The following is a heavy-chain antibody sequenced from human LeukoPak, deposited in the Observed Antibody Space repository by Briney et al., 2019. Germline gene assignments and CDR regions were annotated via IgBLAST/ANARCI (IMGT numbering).Heavy chain of an antibody. CDR1: GGSISSGGYY. CDR3: ARGKYSSKRGTPSTVSVDTAMGHLDY. CDR2: IYYSGST. Sequence: SQTLSLTCTVSGGSISSGGYYLSWIRQHPGKGREWIGYIYYSGSTYYNPSCKSRFTISVDTSKNQFSLKLNSVTAADTAVYYCARGKYSSKRGTPSTVSVDTAMGHLDYWGQGTLVTVSS. D-gene: IGHD5-18*01. V-gene: IGHV4-31*03. J-gene: IGHJ4*02.